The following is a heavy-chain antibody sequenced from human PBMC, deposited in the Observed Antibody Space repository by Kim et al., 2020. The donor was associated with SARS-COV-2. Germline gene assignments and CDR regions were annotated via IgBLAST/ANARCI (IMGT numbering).Heavy chain of an antibody. CDR3: AKGGRLAITDF. D-gene: IGHD3-16*01. V-gene: IGHV3-23*05. J-gene: IGHJ4*02. Sequence: YADSVKGRFTISRDNSRYTLYLQMDSLRAEDTAVYYCAKGGRLAITDFWGQGTLVTVSS.